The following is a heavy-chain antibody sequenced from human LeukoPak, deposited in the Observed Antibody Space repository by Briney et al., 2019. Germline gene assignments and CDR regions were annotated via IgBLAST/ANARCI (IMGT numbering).Heavy chain of an antibody. Sequence: GSLGLSCAASGFTFSSYSMNWVRQAPGKGLEWVSSISSSSSYIYYADSVKGRFTISRDNAKNSLYLQMNSLRAEDTAVYYCARVPTYYDILTGKSPLYYFDYWGQGTLVTVSS. D-gene: IGHD3-9*01. CDR2: ISSSSSYI. J-gene: IGHJ4*02. V-gene: IGHV3-21*01. CDR3: ARVPTYYDILTGKSPLYYFDY. CDR1: GFTFSSYS.